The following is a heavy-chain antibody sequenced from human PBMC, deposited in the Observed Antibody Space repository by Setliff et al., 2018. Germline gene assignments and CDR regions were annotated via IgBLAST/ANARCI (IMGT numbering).Heavy chain of an antibody. J-gene: IGHJ4*02. CDR3: ARDAVSNFDRGDSPAY. V-gene: IGHV1-46*01. CDR1: GYVFTGYY. Sequence: GASVKVSCKASGYVFTGYYIHWVRHAPGQGFEWMGSVNPRTGSTAYAARFRGRINMTRXXXATTAYXTXGSLISEDTAVYFCARDAVSNFDRGDSPAYWGRGTLVTVSS. CDR2: VNPRTGST. D-gene: IGHD2-21*01.